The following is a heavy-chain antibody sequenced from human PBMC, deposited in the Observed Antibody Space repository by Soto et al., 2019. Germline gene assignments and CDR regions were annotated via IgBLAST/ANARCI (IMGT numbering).Heavy chain of an antibody. D-gene: IGHD2-2*03. J-gene: IGHJ3*02. V-gene: IGHV4-34*01. Sequence: SETLSLTCAVYGGSFSGYYWSWIRQPPGKWLEWIGEINHSGSTNYNPSLKSRVTISVDTSKNQFSLKLSSVTAADTAVYYCARDGYCSSTSCYGDDAFDIWGQGTMVTVSS. CDR1: GGSFSGYY. CDR3: ARDGYCSSTSCYGDDAFDI. CDR2: INHSGST.